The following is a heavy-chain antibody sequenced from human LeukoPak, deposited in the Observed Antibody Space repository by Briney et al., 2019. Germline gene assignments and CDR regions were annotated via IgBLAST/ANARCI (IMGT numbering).Heavy chain of an antibody. V-gene: IGHV3-53*01. CDR2: IYSGGST. D-gene: IGHD6-6*01. J-gene: IGHJ6*02. Sequence: GSLRLSCAASGFTVSSNYMSWVRQAPGKGLEWVSVIYSGGSTYYADSVKGRFTISRDNSKNTLYLQMNSLRAEDTAVYYCATSSSGRSYYYGMDVWGQGTTVTVSS. CDR3: ATSSSGRSYYYGMDV. CDR1: GFTVSSNY.